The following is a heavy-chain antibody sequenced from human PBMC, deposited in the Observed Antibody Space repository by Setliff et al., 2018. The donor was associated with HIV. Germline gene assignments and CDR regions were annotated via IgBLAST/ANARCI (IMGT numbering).Heavy chain of an antibody. CDR2: IIPILGTV. J-gene: IGHJ3*01. CDR1: GGSFNTYT. D-gene: IGHD5-12*01. CDR3: ARTSGDAYNYEGAFDV. Sequence: SVKVSCKASGGSFNTYTITWLRQAPGQGLEWMGNIIPILGTVNYAQKFQDRVTIPTDESTSTAYMELSSLRSEDTAVYYCARTSGDAYNYEGAFDVWGQGTLVTVSS. V-gene: IGHV1-69*16.